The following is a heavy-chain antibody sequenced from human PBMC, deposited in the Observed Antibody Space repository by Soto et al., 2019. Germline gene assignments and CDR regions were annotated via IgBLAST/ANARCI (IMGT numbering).Heavy chain of an antibody. V-gene: IGHV3-48*01. D-gene: IGHD6-6*01. CDR1: GFTFSTYN. Sequence: GGSLRLSCAASGFTFSTYNMNWVRQAPGKGLEWVSYITSGSSTIYSADSVKGRFTISRDNAKNSLYLQMNSLRAEDTAVYYCASGGSSLNFDSWGQGTLVTAPQ. CDR2: ITSGSSTI. J-gene: IGHJ4*02. CDR3: ASGGSSLNFDS.